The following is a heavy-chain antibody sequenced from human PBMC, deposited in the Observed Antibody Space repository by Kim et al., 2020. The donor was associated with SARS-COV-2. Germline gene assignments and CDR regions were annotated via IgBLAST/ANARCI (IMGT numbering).Heavy chain of an antibody. Sequence: GESLKISCKGSGFRFTSYWINWVRQMPGKGLEWMGKIDPSDSYINYNPSFQGHVLISADKSISTAYLQWGSLEASDTAMYYCASRNVSGYSYGANAFDIWGQGTLVTVSS. J-gene: IGHJ3*02. CDR2: IDPSDSYI. CDR3: ASRNVSGYSYGANAFDI. D-gene: IGHD5-18*01. CDR1: GFRFTSYW. V-gene: IGHV5-10-1*01.